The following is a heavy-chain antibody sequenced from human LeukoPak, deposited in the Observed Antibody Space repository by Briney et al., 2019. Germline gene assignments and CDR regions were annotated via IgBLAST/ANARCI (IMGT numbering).Heavy chain of an antibody. Sequence: GGSLRLSCAASGFTFSSYAMHWVRQAPGKGLEWVAVISYDGSNKYYADSVKDRFTISRDSAKNTLYLQMNSLKTEDTAVYYCTTNLGGGKFDSWGQGTLVTVSS. CDR1: GFTFSSYA. D-gene: IGHD1-26*01. V-gene: IGHV3-30-3*01. J-gene: IGHJ4*02. CDR2: ISYDGSNK. CDR3: TTNLGGGKFDS.